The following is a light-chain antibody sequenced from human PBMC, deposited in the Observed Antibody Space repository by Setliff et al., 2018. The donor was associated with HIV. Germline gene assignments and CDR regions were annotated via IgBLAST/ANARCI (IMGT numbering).Light chain of an antibody. CDR1: SSDIGSWNF. J-gene: IGLJ1*01. Sequence: QSVLAQPASVSGSPGQSITISCTGSSSDIGSWNFVSWYQQYPDKAPKTMIYEVSKRPSGVSDRFSGSKSGYTASLTISGLQPDDEADYYCSSYATDRDLVVFGTWTKVTVL. CDR3: SSYATDRDLVV. V-gene: IGLV2-14*01. CDR2: EVS.